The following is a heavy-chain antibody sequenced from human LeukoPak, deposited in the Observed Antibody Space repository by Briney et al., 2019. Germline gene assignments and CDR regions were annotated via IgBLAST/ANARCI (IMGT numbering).Heavy chain of an antibody. CDR1: GCTFDNYW. V-gene: IGHV3-7*01. Sequence: SGGSLRLSCAASGCTFDNYWMHWVRQAPGKGLEWVANIKQDDSEKYYMDSVRGRFTISRDNAKNSLYLQMNSLKVEDTAVYYCARGSSFGSYWGQGTLVTVSS. J-gene: IGHJ4*02. D-gene: IGHD6-6*01. CDR2: IKQDDSEK. CDR3: ARGSSFGSY.